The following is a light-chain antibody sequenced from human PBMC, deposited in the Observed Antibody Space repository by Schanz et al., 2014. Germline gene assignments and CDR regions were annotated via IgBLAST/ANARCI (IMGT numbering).Light chain of an antibody. V-gene: IGKV3-20*01. CDR2: GAF. Sequence: EIVLTQSPGTLSFSPGERAALSCRASQTVTSNYLAWYQRKPGQAPRLLIYGAFTRATAIPDRFSGSGSGTDFTLTISRLEPEDFAVYYCQQFNKWPPTFGPGTKVEIK. J-gene: IGKJ1*01. CDR1: QTVTSNY. CDR3: QQFNKWPPT.